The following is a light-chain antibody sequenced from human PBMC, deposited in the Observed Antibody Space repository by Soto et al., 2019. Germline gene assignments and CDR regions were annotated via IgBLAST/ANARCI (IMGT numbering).Light chain of an antibody. Sequence: EIVLTQSPGTLSLSPGERAALSCRASQSVSSSFLAWYQQKPGQAPRLLIYGASSTTTGIPDRFTGSGSGTDFTLTISRLETEDFAVYYCQHYGSSTYTFGQGTKLQSK. J-gene: IGKJ2*01. CDR3: QHYGSSTYT. V-gene: IGKV3-20*01. CDR1: QSVSSSF. CDR2: GAS.